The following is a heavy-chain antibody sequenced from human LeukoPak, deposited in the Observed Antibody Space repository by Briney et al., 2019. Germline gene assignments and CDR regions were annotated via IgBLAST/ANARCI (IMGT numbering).Heavy chain of an antibody. J-gene: IGHJ6*02. CDR2: ISGSGENT. CDR1: GFTFDSYA. D-gene: IGHD3-3*01. V-gene: IGHV3-23*01. CDR3: ARGYYDFWSGYYTGYYGMDV. Sequence: PGGSLRLSCVASGFTFDSYAMSWVRQAPGKGLEWVSVISGSGENTFYTDSVKGRFTISRDNSKTSLYLQMNSLRAEDTAVYYCARGYYDFWSGYYTGYYGMDVWGQGTTVTVSS.